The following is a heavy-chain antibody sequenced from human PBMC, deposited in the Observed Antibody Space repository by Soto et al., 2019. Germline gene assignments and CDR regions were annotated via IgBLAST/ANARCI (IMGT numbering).Heavy chain of an antibody. CDR3: ARHSGTWAYYGMDV. V-gene: IGHV4-34*01. CDR2: INHSGST. Sequence: SETLSLTCAVYGGSFSGYYWSWIRQPPGKGLELIGEINHSGSTNYNPSLKSRVTISVDTSKNQFSLKLSSVTAADTAVYYCARHSGTWAYYGMDVWGQGTTVTVSS. D-gene: IGHD3-10*01. CDR1: GGSFSGYY. J-gene: IGHJ6*02.